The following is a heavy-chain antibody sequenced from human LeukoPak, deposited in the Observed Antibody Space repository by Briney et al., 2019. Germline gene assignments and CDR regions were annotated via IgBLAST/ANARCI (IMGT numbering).Heavy chain of an antibody. Sequence: PSETLSLTCTVSGGSISSGGYYWSWIRQHPGKGLEWIGYIYYSGGTYYNPSLKSRVTISVDTSKNQFSLKLSSVTAADTAVYYCAREIEGYFDWLGHKTRAFDYWGQGTLVTVSS. J-gene: IGHJ4*02. CDR3: AREIEGYFDWLGHKTRAFDY. CDR1: GGSISSGGYY. V-gene: IGHV4-31*03. CDR2: IYYSGGT. D-gene: IGHD3-9*01.